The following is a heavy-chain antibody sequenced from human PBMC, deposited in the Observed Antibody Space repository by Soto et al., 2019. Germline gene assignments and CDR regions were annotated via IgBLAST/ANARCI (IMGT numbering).Heavy chain of an antibody. J-gene: IGHJ4*02. V-gene: IGHV4-30-4*01. CDR2: IYYSGST. CDR3: ASRHSSPYFDY. CDR1: GGSISSGDYY. D-gene: IGHD6-13*01. Sequence: QVQLQESGPGLVKPSQTLSLTCTVSGGSISSGDYYWSWIRQPPGKGLEWMGSIYYSGSTYYNPSLKSRVTISVDTSKNQSSLKLNSVTAADTAVYYCASRHSSPYFDYWGQGTLVTVSS.